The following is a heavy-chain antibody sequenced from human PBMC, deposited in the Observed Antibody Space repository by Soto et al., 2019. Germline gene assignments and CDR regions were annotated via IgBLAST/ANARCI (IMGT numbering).Heavy chain of an antibody. CDR2: ISWNSGSI. D-gene: IGHD6-19*01. Sequence: GGSLRLSCAASGFTFDDYAMHWVRQAPGKGLEWVSGISWNSGSIGYADSVKGRFTISRDNAKNSLYLQMNSLRAEDTALYYCAKDIGSGWYEVGYFDYWGQGTLVTVSS. CDR1: GFTFDDYA. CDR3: AKDIGSGWYEVGYFDY. V-gene: IGHV3-9*01. J-gene: IGHJ4*02.